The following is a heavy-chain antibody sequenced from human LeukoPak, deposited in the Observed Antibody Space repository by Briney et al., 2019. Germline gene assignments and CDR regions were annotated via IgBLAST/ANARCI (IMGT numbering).Heavy chain of an antibody. CDR1: GGSFSGYY. CDR2: INHSGST. V-gene: IGHV4-34*01. Sequence: SETLSLTCAVYGGSFSGYYWSWIRQPPGKGLEWIGEINHSGSTNYNPSLKSRVTISVDTSKNQFSLKLSSVTAADTAVYYCAGGRITGTYDWGQGTLVTVSS. CDR3: AGGRITGTYD. J-gene: IGHJ4*02. D-gene: IGHD1-20*01.